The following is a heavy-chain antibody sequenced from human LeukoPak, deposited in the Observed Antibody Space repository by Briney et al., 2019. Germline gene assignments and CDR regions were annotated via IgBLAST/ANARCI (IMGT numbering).Heavy chain of an antibody. V-gene: IGHV4-34*09. D-gene: IGHD3-10*01. J-gene: IGHJ4*02. Sequence: SETLSLTCAVYGGSFSGYYWSWIRQPPGKGLEWIGEINHSGSTNYNPPLKSRVTISVDTSKNQFSLKLSSVTAADTAVYYCARAHYYGSGLYYFDYWGQGTLVTVSS. CDR2: INHSGST. CDR1: GGSFSGYY. CDR3: ARAHYYGSGLYYFDY.